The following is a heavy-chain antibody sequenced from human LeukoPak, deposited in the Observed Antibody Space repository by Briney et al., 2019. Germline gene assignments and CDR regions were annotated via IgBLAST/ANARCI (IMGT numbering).Heavy chain of an antibody. Sequence: GGALRVSCSASGXTFSSYAMHWVRQAPGKGLEYVSAISSNGGGTYYADSVKGRVTISRDNSKNTLYLQMSSLRAEDTAVYYCVKDSRRWLQNGGYFDYWGQGTLVTVSS. J-gene: IGHJ4*02. CDR3: VKDSRRWLQNGGYFDY. CDR2: ISSNGGGT. CDR1: GXTFSSYA. V-gene: IGHV3-64D*09. D-gene: IGHD5-24*01.